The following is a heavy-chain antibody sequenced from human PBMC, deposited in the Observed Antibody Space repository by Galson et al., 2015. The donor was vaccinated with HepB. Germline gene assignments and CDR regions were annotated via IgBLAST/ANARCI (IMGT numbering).Heavy chain of an antibody. CDR2: ISWNSGSI. Sequence: SLRLSCAASGFTFDDYAMHWVRQAPGKGLEWVSGISWNSGSIGYADSVKGRFTISRDNAKNSLYLQMNSLRAEDTALYYCAKMNYDILTGYQTGAFDIWGQGTMVTVSS. J-gene: IGHJ3*02. D-gene: IGHD3-9*01. V-gene: IGHV3-9*01. CDR1: GFTFDDYA. CDR3: AKMNYDILTGYQTGAFDI.